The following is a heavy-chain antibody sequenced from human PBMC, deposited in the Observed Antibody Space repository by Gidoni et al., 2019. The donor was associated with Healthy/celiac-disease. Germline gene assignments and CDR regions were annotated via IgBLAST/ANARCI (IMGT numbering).Heavy chain of an antibody. CDR2: SYYSGST. Sequence: QLQLQASGPGLVKPSETLSLTCTVSGCSLRSSSYYWGWIRQPPGKGLEWMGSSYYSGSTYYNPSLKRRVTISVDTSKNQCSLKLSSVTAADTAVYYCARDSAQAYCGGDCYLFDYWGQGTLVTVSS. J-gene: IGHJ4*02. D-gene: IGHD2-21*02. CDR3: ARDSAQAYCGGDCYLFDY. V-gene: IGHV4-39*07. CDR1: GCSLRSSSYY.